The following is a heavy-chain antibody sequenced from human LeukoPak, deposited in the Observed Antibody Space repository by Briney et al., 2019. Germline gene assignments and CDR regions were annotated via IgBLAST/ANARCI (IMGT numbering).Heavy chain of an antibody. Sequence: SETLSLTCTVSDGSISSSSYYWSWIRQPPGKGLEWIGYIYYSGSTNYNPSLKSRVTISVDTSKNQFSLKLSSVTAADTAVYYCAREYVDTAMVGAFDIWGQGTMVTVSS. CDR1: DGSISSSSYY. CDR2: IYYSGST. CDR3: AREYVDTAMVGAFDI. V-gene: IGHV4-61*01. J-gene: IGHJ3*02. D-gene: IGHD5-18*01.